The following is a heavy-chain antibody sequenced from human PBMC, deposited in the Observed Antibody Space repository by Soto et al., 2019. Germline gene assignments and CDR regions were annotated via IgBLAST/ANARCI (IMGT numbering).Heavy chain of an antibody. J-gene: IGHJ4*02. CDR2: IYYSGCT. D-gene: IGHD3-10*01. V-gene: IGHV4-39*01. CDR3: ARRRYGSGSYSTEAYYFDY. Sequence: QLQLQESGPGLVKPSETLSLTCTVSGVSISSSSYYWGWIRQPPGKGLEWIGSIYYSGCTYYNPSLKSRVTISVDTSKNQFSLKLSSVTAADTAVYYCARRRYGSGSYSTEAYYFDYWGQGTLVTVSS. CDR1: GVSISSSSYY.